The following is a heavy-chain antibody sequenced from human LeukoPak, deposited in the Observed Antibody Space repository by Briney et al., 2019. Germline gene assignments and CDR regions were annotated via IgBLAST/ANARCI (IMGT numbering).Heavy chain of an antibody. Sequence: ASVKVSCKASGYTFTGYYMHWVRQAPGQGLEWMGWINPNSGGTNYAQKFQGGVTMARDTSISTAYMELSRLRSDDTAVYYCARQGMVRGAVNWFDPWGQGTLVTVSS. CDR1: GYTFTGYY. CDR3: ARQGMVRGAVNWFDP. CDR2: INPNSGGT. V-gene: IGHV1-2*02. D-gene: IGHD3-10*01. J-gene: IGHJ5*02.